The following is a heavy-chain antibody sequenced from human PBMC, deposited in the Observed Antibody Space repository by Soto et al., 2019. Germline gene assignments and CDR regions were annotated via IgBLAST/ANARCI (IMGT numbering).Heavy chain of an antibody. V-gene: IGHV4-4*02. CDR2: IYHSGNT. Sequence: QVQLQESGPGLVKPSGTLSLTCAVSGGSISSSNWWSWVRQPPGKGLEWIGEIYHSGNTNYNPSLKSRVTMAVDKSRNQSSLKLSSLTAADTPVYYCARPWGERRVDYWGQGTLVTVSS. D-gene: IGHD3-10*01. CDR1: GGSISSSNW. CDR3: ARPWGERRVDY. J-gene: IGHJ4*02.